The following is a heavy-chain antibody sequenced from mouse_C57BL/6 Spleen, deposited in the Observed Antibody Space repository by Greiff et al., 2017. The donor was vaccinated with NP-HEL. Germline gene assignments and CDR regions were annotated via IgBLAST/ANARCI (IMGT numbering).Heavy chain of an antibody. Sequence: VQLQQSGPVLVKPGASVKMSCKASGYTFTDYYMNWVKQSHGKSLEWIGVINPYNGGTSYNQKFKGKATLTVDKSSSTAYMELNSLTSEDSAVYYCALYYYGSSQYYFDYWGQGTTLTVSS. CDR1: GYTFTDYY. J-gene: IGHJ2*01. CDR3: ALYYYGSSQYYFDY. CDR2: INPYNGGT. D-gene: IGHD1-1*01. V-gene: IGHV1-19*01.